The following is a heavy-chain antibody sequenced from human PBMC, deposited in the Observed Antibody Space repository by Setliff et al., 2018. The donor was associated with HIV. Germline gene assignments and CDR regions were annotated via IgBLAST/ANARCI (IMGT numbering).Heavy chain of an antibody. CDR3: ARAGYFKGFDY. CDR2: VRSKPNGGTT. Sequence: PGGSLRLSCAASGFTFDDYALTWVRQAPGKGLEWVGFVRSKPNGGTTGYAASVKGRFTISRDDSKNSLYLQMNSLEIEDTAVYYCARAGYFKGFDYWGQGTLVTVSS. J-gene: IGHJ4*02. D-gene: IGHD1-26*01. V-gene: IGHV3-49*04. CDR1: GFTFDDYA.